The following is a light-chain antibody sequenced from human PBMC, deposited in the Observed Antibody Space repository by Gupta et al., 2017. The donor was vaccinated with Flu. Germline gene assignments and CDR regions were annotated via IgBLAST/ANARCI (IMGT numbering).Light chain of an antibody. CDR1: SGSIVGTS. CDR3: QSYDNTNRV. Sequence: SGSIVGTSVHWYQQRPVTSPTIEMSDFNQRPPGGHGRVSVSIYTSSNSASLTISGLKAEDEADYYGQSYDNTNRVFGGGTRLTVL. V-gene: IGLV6-57*01. CDR2: DFN. J-gene: IGLJ3*02.